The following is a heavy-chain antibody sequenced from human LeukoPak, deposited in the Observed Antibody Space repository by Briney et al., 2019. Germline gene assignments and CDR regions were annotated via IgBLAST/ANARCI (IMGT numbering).Heavy chain of an antibody. CDR1: GFTFSIHW. CDR3: VGGDY. J-gene: IGHJ4*02. CDR2: INQDGSDK. V-gene: IGHV3-7*01. Sequence: GGSLRLSCGASGFTFSIHWMNWVRQAPGKGLECVANINQDGSDKYYVDSVKGRFTISRDNTKNSLYLQMNSLRAEDTAVYYCVGGDYWGQGTLVTVSS.